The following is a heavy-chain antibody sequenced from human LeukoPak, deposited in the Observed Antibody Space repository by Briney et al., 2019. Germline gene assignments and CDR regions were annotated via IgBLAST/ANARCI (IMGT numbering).Heavy chain of an antibody. CDR3: ARHLPYYDSSGYSLDY. V-gene: IGHV4-39*01. CDR1: GGSISSSSYY. CDR2: MYYSGST. D-gene: IGHD3-22*01. Sequence: SSETLSLTCTVSGGSISSSSYYWGWIRQPPGKGLEWIGTMYYSGSTYYSPSLRSRVTISVDTSKNQSSLKLSSVTAADTAVYYCARHLPYYDSSGYSLDYWGQGTLVTVSS. J-gene: IGHJ4*02.